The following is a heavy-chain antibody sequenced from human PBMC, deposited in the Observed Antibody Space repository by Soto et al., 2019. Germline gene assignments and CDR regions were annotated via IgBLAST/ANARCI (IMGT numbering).Heavy chain of an antibody. D-gene: IGHD3-10*02. CDR2: ITNSGDST. V-gene: IGHV3-23*01. CDR1: GFTFSTYA. CDR3: AKTLFGSITTDY. J-gene: IGHJ4*02. Sequence: EVRLLESGGGLVQPGGSLRLSCAASGFTFSTYALSWVRQAPGKGLEWVSAITNSGDSTYYADSVKGRFTISRDNSKNTLYLQMSRLRAEDTAVYYCAKTLFGSITTDYWGQGTLGTVSS.